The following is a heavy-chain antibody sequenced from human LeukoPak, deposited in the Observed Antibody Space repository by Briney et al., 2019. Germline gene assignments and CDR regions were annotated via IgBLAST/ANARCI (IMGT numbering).Heavy chain of an antibody. J-gene: IGHJ6*03. D-gene: IGHD6-6*01. V-gene: IGHV1-69*05. CDR2: IIPIFGTA. Sequence: GASVKVSCKASGYTFTSYYMHWVRQAPGQGLEWMGGIIPIFGTANYAQKFQGRVTITTDESTSTAYMELSSLRSEDTTVYYCARVGSSSSGYYYYMDVWGKGTTVTVSS. CDR1: GYTFTSYY. CDR3: ARVGSSSSGYYYYMDV.